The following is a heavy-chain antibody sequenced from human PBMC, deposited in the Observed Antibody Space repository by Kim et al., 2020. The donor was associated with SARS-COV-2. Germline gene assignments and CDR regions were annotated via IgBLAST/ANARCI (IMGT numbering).Heavy chain of an antibody. J-gene: IGHJ4*02. Sequence: YAGSVRGRFTISRDNSKDTVYLQMNPLRADDAATYYCAKYRLSGSYYDFDFWGPGTLVTVSS. D-gene: IGHD3-10*01. CDR3: AKYRLSGSYYDFDF. V-gene: IGHV3-23*01.